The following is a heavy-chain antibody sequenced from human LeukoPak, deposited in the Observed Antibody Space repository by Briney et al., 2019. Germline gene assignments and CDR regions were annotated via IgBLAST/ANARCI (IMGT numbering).Heavy chain of an antibody. D-gene: IGHD1-14*01. J-gene: IGHJ5*02. Sequence: GSVKVSCKASGYSFTAYDINWVRQATGQGLEWIGYINPNTGLTEYAQKFQGRVSLTRDTSITTAYMELNTLTSEDTAVYYCATTLRNNPPWGQGTLITVSS. CDR2: INPNTGLT. V-gene: IGHV1-8*01. CDR1: GYSFTAYD. CDR3: ATTLRNNPP.